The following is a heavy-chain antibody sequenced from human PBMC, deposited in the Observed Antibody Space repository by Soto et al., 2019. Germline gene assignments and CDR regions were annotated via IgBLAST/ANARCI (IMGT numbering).Heavy chain of an antibody. Sequence: QVQLVQSGAQVKEPGASVKVSCKASGYTFTSYDINWVRQASGQGLEWMGWINPNSGDTGHTQKFQGRVTMTRNTSISTAYVELRRLSSEDTAGYYWARGLEFTLFGVPRGNHYSNMDVWGKGTTVIVSS. J-gene: IGHJ6*03. V-gene: IGHV1-8*01. CDR3: ARGLEFTLFGVPRGNHYSNMDV. CDR1: GYTFTSYD. CDR2: INPNSGDT. D-gene: IGHD3-3*01.